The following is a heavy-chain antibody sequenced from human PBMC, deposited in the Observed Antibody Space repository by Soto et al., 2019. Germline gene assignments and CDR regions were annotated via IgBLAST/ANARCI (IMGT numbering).Heavy chain of an antibody. Sequence: QVQLVESGGGTVKPGGSLRLSCAGTGFTLSDYFMAWVRQSSRQGLEWIASSSSSGGYITYADSVRGRFTISRDNAKSSLYLQMNRLRTEDTAVYYCARIQLASYAFDIWGQGAMVAVSS. J-gene: IGHJ3*02. D-gene: IGHD1-1*01. CDR3: ARIQLASYAFDI. CDR2: SSSSGGYI. CDR1: GFTLSDYF. V-gene: IGHV3-11*06.